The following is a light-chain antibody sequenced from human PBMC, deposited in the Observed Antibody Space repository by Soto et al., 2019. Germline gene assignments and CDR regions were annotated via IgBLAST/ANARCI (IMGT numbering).Light chain of an antibody. Sequence: QSALTQPPSASGSPGQSVTISCTGTSSDVGGYNYVSWYQQHPGKAPKLMIYEVSKRPSGVPDRFSGSRSGNTASLTVSGLQAEDEAEYYCSSYAGSNNPDVFATGTKLTVL. V-gene: IGLV2-8*01. CDR2: EVS. CDR1: SSDVGGYNY. J-gene: IGLJ1*01. CDR3: SSYAGSNNPDV.